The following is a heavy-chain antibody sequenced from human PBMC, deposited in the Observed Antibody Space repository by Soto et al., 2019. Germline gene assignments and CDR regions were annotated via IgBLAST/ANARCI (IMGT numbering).Heavy chain of an antibody. D-gene: IGHD6-13*01. V-gene: IGHV3-23*01. Sequence: GGSLRLSCAASGFTFSSYAMSWVRQAPGKGLEWVSAISGSGGSTYYADSVKGRFTISRDNSKNTLYLQMNSLRAEDTAVYYCANPSMGEIAAAGTREEPYYYYYGMDVWGQGTTVTVSS. CDR2: ISGSGGST. CDR3: ANPSMGEIAAAGTREEPYYYYYGMDV. J-gene: IGHJ6*02. CDR1: GFTFSSYA.